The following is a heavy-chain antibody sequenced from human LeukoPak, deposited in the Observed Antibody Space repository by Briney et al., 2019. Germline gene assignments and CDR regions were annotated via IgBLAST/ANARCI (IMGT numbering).Heavy chain of an antibody. CDR3: ARHRGIAAAGIQHYYYMDV. CDR1: GYSFTSYW. CDR2: IYPGDSDT. Sequence: GESLKISCKGSGYSFTSYWIGWVRQMPGKGLEWMGIIYPGDSDTRYSPSFQGQVTISADKSISTAYLQWSSLKASDTAMYYCARHRGIAAAGIQHYYYMDVWGKGTTVTVSS. J-gene: IGHJ6*03. D-gene: IGHD6-13*01. V-gene: IGHV5-51*01.